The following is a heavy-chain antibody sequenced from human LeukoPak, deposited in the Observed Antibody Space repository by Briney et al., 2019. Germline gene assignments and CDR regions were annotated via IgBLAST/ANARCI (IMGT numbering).Heavy chain of an antibody. CDR3: AKDRPSNWALDY. J-gene: IGHJ4*02. Sequence: PGRSLRLSCAASGFTLSSYGMHWVRQAPGKGLEWVAVISYDGSDKYYADSVKGRFTISRDNSKNTLYLQMNSLRAEDTAVYYCAKDRPSNWALDYWGQGTLVTVSS. CDR1: GFTLSSYG. CDR2: ISYDGSDK. V-gene: IGHV3-30*18. D-gene: IGHD1-1*01.